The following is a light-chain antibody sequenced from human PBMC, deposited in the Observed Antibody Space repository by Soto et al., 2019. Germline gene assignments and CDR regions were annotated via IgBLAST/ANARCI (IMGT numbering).Light chain of an antibody. CDR1: QSISSW. Sequence: DIQLTQSPSFLSSSLGDRVTITCRASQSISSWLAWYQQKPGKAPKLLSYDASSLESGVPSRFSGSGSGTEFTLTIGSLETEDFAVYYGQQRSNWPPITFGQGTRLENK. CDR3: QQRSNWPPIT. CDR2: DAS. V-gene: IGKV1-5*01. J-gene: IGKJ5*01.